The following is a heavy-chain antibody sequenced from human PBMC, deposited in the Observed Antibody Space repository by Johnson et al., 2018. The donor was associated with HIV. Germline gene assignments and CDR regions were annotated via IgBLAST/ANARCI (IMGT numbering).Heavy chain of an antibody. J-gene: IGHJ3*02. D-gene: IGHD1-26*01. CDR1: RFTFSSYA. V-gene: IGHV3-64*01. CDR3: ARDMRESAFDI. Sequence: VQLVESGGGLVQPGGSLKLSCAASRFTFSSYAMHWVRQAPGKGLEYVSAISTNGGSTYYANSVKGRFTISRDNSKNTLFLQMGSLRPEDMAVYYCARDMRESAFDIWGQGTLVTVSS. CDR2: ISTNGGST.